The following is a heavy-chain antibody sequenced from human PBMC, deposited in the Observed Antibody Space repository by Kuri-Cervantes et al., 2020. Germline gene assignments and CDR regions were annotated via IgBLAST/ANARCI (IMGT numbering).Heavy chain of an antibody. CDR2: ISAYNGNT. J-gene: IGHJ3*02. Sequence: ASVKVSCKASGYTFTSYGISWVRQAPGQGLEWMGWISAYNGNTNYAPKLQGRVTMTTDTSTSTAYMELRSLRSDDTAVYYCASGIVVEDAFDIWGQGTMVTVSS. V-gene: IGHV1-18*01. CDR1: GYTFTSYG. CDR3: ASGIVVEDAFDI. D-gene: IGHD3-22*01.